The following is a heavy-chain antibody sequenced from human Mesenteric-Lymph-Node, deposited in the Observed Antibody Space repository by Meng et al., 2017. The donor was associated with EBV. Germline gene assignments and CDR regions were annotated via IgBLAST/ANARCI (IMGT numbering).Heavy chain of an antibody. Sequence: ELQLVGSGGGLVQPGGSLRLSCAASGFTFSSYWMHWVRQAPGKGLVWVSHINTYGSRTDYADSVKGRFTISRDNAKNTLSLQMNSLRAEDTAVYYCTSDLGGATDFWGQGTLVTVSS. D-gene: IGHD1-26*01. J-gene: IGHJ4*02. CDR2: INTYGSRT. CDR1: GFTFSSYW. V-gene: IGHV3-74*01. CDR3: TSDLGGATDF.